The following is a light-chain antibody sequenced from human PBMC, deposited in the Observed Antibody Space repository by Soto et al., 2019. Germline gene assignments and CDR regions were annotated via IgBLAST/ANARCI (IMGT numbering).Light chain of an antibody. CDR2: GNT. J-gene: IGLJ1*01. CDR3: PSSDSDLLDSYV. CDR1: DSNIGAGFT. Sequence: QSVLTQPPSVSGAPGRTVTISCTGSDSNIGAGFTVHWYQQLPGSAPKLLIYGNTHRPSGVPDRFSGSQSGTSASLAISGLQAEDESYYYCPSSDSDLLDSYVFGTGTNLNVL. V-gene: IGLV1-40*01.